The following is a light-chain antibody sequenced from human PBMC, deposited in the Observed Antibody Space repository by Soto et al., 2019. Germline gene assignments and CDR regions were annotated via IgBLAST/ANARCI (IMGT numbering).Light chain of an antibody. CDR1: QTVLYSSNNNNY. V-gene: IGKV4-1*01. CDR2: WAS. CDR3: QQYFTTPIT. Sequence: DIVMTQSPDSLAVSLGGRATINCKSSQTVLYSSNNNNYLAWYQQKPGQPPKLLIYWASTRASGVPDRFSGSGSETDFTLTISSLQAEDVAVYYCQQYFTTPITFGQGARLEI. J-gene: IGKJ5*01.